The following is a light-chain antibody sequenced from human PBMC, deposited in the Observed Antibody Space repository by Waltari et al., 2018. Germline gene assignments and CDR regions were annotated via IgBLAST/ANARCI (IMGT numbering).Light chain of an antibody. V-gene: IGKV3-11*01. CDR2: DAS. Sequence: RASQPFMSCLAWNQQNPSQAPMLRIFDASSRAPGIPAKCMGSGSGTDFTRTVSNLEPEDFAVYYCLQRSNWPYTVGQGTRVEIK. J-gene: IGKJ2*01. CDR1: QPFMSC. CDR3: LQRSNWPYT.